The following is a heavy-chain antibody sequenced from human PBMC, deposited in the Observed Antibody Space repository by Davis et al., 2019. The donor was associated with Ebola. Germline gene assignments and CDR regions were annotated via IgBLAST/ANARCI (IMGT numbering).Heavy chain of an antibody. V-gene: IGHV4-4*02. CDR3: AREGDYVFDY. CDR1: GGSISSSNW. D-gene: IGHD4-17*01. J-gene: IGHJ4*02. CDR2: ISYSGST. Sequence: SETLSLTCAVSGGSISSSNWWSWVRQPPGKGLEWIGYISYSGSTNYDPSLKSRVTISVDTSKNQFSLMLNSVTAADSAVYYCAREGDYVFDYWGQGTLVTVSP.